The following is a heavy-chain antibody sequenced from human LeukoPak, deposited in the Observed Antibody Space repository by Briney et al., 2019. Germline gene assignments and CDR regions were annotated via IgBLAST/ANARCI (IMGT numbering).Heavy chain of an antibody. CDR1: GGSFSVYY. Sequence: SETLSLTCAVYGGSFSVYYWGWIRQPPGKGMEWIGSIYYIGSSYYNPSLKSRVTISVDTSKNQFSLKLSSVTAADTAVYYCARDDPVYDYVWGSYRYTAEDYWGQGTLVTVSS. CDR2: IYYIGSS. CDR3: ARDDPVYDYVWGSYRYTAEDY. V-gene: IGHV4-34*01. J-gene: IGHJ4*02. D-gene: IGHD3-16*02.